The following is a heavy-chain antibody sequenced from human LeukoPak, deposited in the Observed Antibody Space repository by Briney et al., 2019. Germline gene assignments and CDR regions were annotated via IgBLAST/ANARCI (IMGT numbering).Heavy chain of an antibody. Sequence: KASETLSLTCAVYGGSFSGYYWSWIRQPPGKGLEWIGEINHSGSTNYNPSLKSRVTISVDTSKNQFSLKLSSVTAADTAVYYCARGPYSSSFAAYWGQGTLVTVSS. V-gene: IGHV4-34*01. CDR3: ARGPYSSSFAAY. J-gene: IGHJ4*02. CDR1: GGSFSGYY. D-gene: IGHD6-13*01. CDR2: INHSGST.